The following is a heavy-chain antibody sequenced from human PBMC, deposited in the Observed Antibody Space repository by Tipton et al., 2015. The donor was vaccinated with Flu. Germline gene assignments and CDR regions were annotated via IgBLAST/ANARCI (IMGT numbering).Heavy chain of an antibody. J-gene: IGHJ5*02. CDR1: GGSISSSSYY. D-gene: IGHD2-15*01. CDR3: ARDSIVVVPGVAAFDP. V-gene: IGHV4-39*07. CDR2: IYYSGST. Sequence: TLSLTCTVSGGSISSSSYYWGWIRQPPGKGLEWIGSIYYSGSTYYNPSLKSRVPISVDTSKNQFSLKLSSVTAADTAVYYCARDSIVVVPGVAAFDPWGQGTLVTVSS.